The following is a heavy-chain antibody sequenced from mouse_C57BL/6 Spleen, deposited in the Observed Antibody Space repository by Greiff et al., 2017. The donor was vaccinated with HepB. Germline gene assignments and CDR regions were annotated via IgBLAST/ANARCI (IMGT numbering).Heavy chain of an antibody. Sequence: QVQLQQPGAELVRPGSSVKLSCKASGYTFTSYWMHWVKQRPIQGLEWIGNIDPSDSETHYNQKFKDKATLTVDKSSSTAYMQLSSLTSEDSAVYYCARSSTGTDAMDYWGQGTSVTVSS. CDR2: IDPSDSET. V-gene: IGHV1-52*01. J-gene: IGHJ4*01. CDR3: ARSSTGTDAMDY. CDR1: GYTFTSYW. D-gene: IGHD4-1*02.